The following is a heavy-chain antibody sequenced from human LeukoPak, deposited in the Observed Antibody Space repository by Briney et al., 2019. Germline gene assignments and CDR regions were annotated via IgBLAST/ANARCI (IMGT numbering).Heavy chain of an antibody. V-gene: IGHV3-30*04. CDR1: GFTFSSYA. CDR3: ARELDDSSGYYHYYFDY. J-gene: IGHJ4*02. CDR2: ISYDGSNK. Sequence: GGSLRLSCAASGFTFSSYAMHWVRQAPGKGLEWVAVISYDGSNKYYADSVKGRFTISRDNAKNSLYLQMNSLRAEDTAVYYCARELDDSSGYYHYYFDYWGQGTLVTVSS. D-gene: IGHD3-22*01.